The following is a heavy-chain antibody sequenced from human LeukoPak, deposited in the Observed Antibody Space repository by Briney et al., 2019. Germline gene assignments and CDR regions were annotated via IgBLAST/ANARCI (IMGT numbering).Heavy chain of an antibody. D-gene: IGHD2-2*02. Sequence: SETLSLTXAVYGGSFSGYYWSWIRQPPGKGLEWIGEINHSGSTNYNPSLKSRVTISVDTSKNQFSLKLSSVTAADTAVYYCARAGYCSSTSCYKVSFFDCWGQGTLVTVSS. CDR2: INHSGST. CDR3: ARAGYCSSTSCYKVSFFDC. V-gene: IGHV4-34*01. J-gene: IGHJ4*02. CDR1: GGSFSGYY.